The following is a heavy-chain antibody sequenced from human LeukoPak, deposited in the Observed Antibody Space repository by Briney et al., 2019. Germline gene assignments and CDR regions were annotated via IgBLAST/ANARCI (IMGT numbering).Heavy chain of an antibody. CDR2: IYTSGST. CDR1: GGSISSGNYY. Sequence: SQTLSLTCTVSGGSISSGNYYWSWIRQPAGKGLEWIGRIYTSGSTKYNPSLKSRVTISVDTSKNQFSLKLSSVTAADTAVYYCARVARGCSGGSCYNYYYYMDVWGKGTTVTVSS. D-gene: IGHD2-15*01. V-gene: IGHV4-61*02. J-gene: IGHJ6*03. CDR3: ARVARGCSGGSCYNYYYYMDV.